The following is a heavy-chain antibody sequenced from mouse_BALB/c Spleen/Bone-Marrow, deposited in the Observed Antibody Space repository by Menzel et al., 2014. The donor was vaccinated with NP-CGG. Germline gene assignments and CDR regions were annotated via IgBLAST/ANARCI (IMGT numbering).Heavy chain of an antibody. Sequence: EVKLVESGGGLVKPGGSLKLSCAASGFTLSGYNTSWVRQTPEKGLEWVATISSGGSYTYYLDSVKGRFTISRDNAENTLYLQMSSLKSEDTAMYYCTKLLRLRKYFDVWGAGTTVTVSS. CDR1: GFTLSGYN. CDR3: TKLLRLRKYFDV. V-gene: IGHV5-6-4*01. CDR2: ISSGGSYT. J-gene: IGHJ1*01. D-gene: IGHD1-2*01.